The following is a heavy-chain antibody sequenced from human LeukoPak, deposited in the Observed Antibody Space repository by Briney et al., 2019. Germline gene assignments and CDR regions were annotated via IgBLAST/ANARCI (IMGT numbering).Heavy chain of an antibody. Sequence: SETLSLTCTVSGDSISSFYWSWIRQPPGKGLEWIGHVYYSGSTNYNPSLKSRVTISVDTSKNQFSLKLSSVTAADTAVYYCARHGGVVGPIYLPDYWYFDLSGRGTLVTVSS. V-gene: IGHV4-59*08. J-gene: IGHJ2*01. CDR1: GDSISSFY. CDR2: VYYSGST. D-gene: IGHD3-16*01. CDR3: ARHGGVVGPIYLPDYWYFDL.